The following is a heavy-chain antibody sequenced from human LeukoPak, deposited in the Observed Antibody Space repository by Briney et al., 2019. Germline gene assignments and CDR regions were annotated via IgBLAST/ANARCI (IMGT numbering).Heavy chain of an antibody. V-gene: IGHV4-4*07. CDR3: AREGLDCTNDVCAGYFDT. Sequence: PSETLSLTCADSRASISRYYWSSFRQPAGKGLEWIGRIYMTGKTNYNPSLESRVTMSVDMSKNQFSLKVSSVTAADTAMYYCAREGLDCTNDVCAGYFDTWGQGTLVTVSS. J-gene: IGHJ4*02. D-gene: IGHD2-8*01. CDR2: IYMTGKT. CDR1: RASISRYY.